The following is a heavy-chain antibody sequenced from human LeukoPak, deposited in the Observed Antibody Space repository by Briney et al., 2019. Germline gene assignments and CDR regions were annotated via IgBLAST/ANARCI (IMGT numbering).Heavy chain of an antibody. Sequence: GGSLRLSCVASGFTFSSYAMAWVRQAPGKGPECVSGISYSGGNTYYADSVKGRFTISRDNSKNTLYLQMNSLRAEDTALYYCAKTRGEYNYYAMDVWGQGTTVTVSS. CDR3: AKTRGEYNYYAMDV. CDR1: GFTFSSYA. D-gene: IGHD2/OR15-2a*01. CDR2: ISYSGGNT. J-gene: IGHJ6*02. V-gene: IGHV3-23*01.